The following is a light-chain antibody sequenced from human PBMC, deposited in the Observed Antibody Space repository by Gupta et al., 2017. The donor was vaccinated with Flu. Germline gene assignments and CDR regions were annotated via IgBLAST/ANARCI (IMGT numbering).Light chain of an antibody. CDR3: MRATQVRT. CDR2: RIA. Sequence: PVTLVQPDAISCTYSKSLVHSDGNTYLSWIQQGPGKPTRLLIYRIANRVSGVPDRFSGRGAGXDFTLKXSRVEAEDVGVYYCMRATQVRTFGXGTKVEIK. CDR1: KSLVHSDGNTY. J-gene: IGKJ1*01. V-gene: IGKV2-24*01.